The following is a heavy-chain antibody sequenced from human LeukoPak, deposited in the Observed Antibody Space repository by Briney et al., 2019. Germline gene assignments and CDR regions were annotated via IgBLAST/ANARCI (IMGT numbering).Heavy chain of an antibody. V-gene: IGHV3-74*01. J-gene: IGHJ4*02. CDR2: INNLGTST. CDR1: GFTLSNYW. Sequence: GGSLRLSCAASGFTLSNYWMHWVRQVPGRGLVWVSRINNLGTSTNYADSVRGRFTISRDDAKNTLYLQMNSLRAEDTAVYYCARGGGAYYFDYWGRGILVTVSS. D-gene: IGHD3-10*01. CDR3: ARGGGAYYFDY.